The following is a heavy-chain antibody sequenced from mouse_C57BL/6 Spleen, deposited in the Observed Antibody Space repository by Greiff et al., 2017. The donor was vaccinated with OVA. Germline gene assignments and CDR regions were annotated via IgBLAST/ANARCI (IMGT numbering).Heavy chain of an antibody. CDR3: TRPITTVVAKDWYFDV. Sequence: VQLQQSGTVLARPGASVKMSCKTSGYTFTSYWMHWVKQRPGQGLEWIGAIYPGNSDTSYNQKFKGKAKLTAVTSASTAYMELSSLTNDDSAVYYCTRPITTVVAKDWYFDVWGTGTTVTVSS. V-gene: IGHV1-5*01. J-gene: IGHJ1*03. CDR1: GYTFTSYW. D-gene: IGHD1-1*01. CDR2: IYPGNSDT.